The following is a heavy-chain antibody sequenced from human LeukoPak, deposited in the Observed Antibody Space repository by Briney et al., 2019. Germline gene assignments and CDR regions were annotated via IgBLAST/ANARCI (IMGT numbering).Heavy chain of an antibody. CDR1: GFTFSSYG. V-gene: IGHV3-30*02. Sequence: PGGSLRLSCAASGFTFSSYGMHWVRQAPGKGLEWVAFIRYDGSNKYYADSVKGRFTISRDNSKNTLYLQMNSLRAEDTAVYYCANLFVGSNFGRAFDIWGQGTMVTVSS. J-gene: IGHJ3*02. CDR3: ANLFVGSNFGRAFDI. D-gene: IGHD2-21*01. CDR2: IRYDGSNK.